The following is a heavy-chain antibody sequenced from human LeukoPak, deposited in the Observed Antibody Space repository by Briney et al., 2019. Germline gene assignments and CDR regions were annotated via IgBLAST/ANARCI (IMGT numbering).Heavy chain of an antibody. CDR3: ARRAYGDSPNDY. V-gene: IGHV4-59*08. CDR1: GGSISSYY. CDR2: IHYSGST. Sequence: PSETLSLTCTVSGGSISSYYWSWIRQPPGKGLEWIGYIHYSGSTNYNPSLKSRVTISVDTSKNQFSLKLSSVTAADTAVYYCARRAYGDSPNDYWGQGTLVTVSS. J-gene: IGHJ4*02. D-gene: IGHD4-17*01.